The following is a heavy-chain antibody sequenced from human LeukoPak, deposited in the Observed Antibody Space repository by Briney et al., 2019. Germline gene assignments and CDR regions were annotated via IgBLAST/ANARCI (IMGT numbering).Heavy chain of an antibody. V-gene: IGHV3-23*01. J-gene: IGHJ3*02. D-gene: IGHD3-22*01. Sequence: GGSLRLSCAASGFTFSSYSMSWVRQAPGKGLEWASAISGSGGSTYYADSVKGRFTISRDNSKNTLYLQMNSLRAEDTAVYYCANRLGYDGSGYVSSRAFDIWGQGTMVTVSS. CDR3: ANRLGYDGSGYVSSRAFDI. CDR2: ISGSGGST. CDR1: GFTFSSYS.